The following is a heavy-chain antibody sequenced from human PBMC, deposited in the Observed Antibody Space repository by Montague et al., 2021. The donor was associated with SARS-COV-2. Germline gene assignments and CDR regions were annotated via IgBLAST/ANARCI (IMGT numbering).Heavy chain of an antibody. V-gene: IGHV4-39*07. J-gene: IGHJ5*02. CDR3: ARERQEVGIYFEP. CDR1: GGSISNSNYY. D-gene: IGHD1-1*01. Sequence: SETLSLTCTVSGGSISNSNYYWGWIRQTPGIVLDWVGSISYSGATYYNPSLEARVSISRDTSKSQFSLELRSVTAADTAVYYCARERQEVGIYFEPWGHGTLVTVSS. CDR2: ISYSGAT.